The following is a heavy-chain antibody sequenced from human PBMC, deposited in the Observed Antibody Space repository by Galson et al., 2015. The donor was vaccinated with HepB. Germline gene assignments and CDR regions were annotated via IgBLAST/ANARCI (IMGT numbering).Heavy chain of an antibody. CDR3: ARDRVYDSSGYYQYYFDY. V-gene: IGHV3-21*01. CDR1: GFTFSSYS. J-gene: IGHJ4*02. D-gene: IGHD3-22*01. CDR2: ISSSSSYI. Sequence: SLRLSCAASGFTFSSYSMNWVRQAPGKGLEWVSSISSSSSYIYYADSVKGRFTISRDNAKNSLYLQMNSLRAEDTAVYYCARDRVYDSSGYYQYYFDYWGQGTLVTVSS.